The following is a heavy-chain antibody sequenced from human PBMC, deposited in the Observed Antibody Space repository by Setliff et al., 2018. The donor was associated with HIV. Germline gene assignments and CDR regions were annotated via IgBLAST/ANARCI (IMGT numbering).Heavy chain of an antibody. CDR1: DYTFSTYW. J-gene: IGHJ3*02. D-gene: IGHD6-13*01. CDR3: ARRDGRSMNAFEI. Sequence: PGESLKISCKALDYTFSTYWIGWVRQKPGEGLEWMGIIYPDDSNIRYNPSFQNRVTISADKSITTAYSQINNLKASDTATYYCARRDGRSMNAFEIWGPGTMVTVTS. V-gene: IGHV5-51*03. CDR2: IYPDDSNI.